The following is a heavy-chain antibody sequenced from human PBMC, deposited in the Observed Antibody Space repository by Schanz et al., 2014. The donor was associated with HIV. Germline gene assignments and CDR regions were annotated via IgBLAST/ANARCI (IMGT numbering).Heavy chain of an antibody. CDR2: ISYDGSNK. CDR1: GITFSDFA. CDR3: AKDAYSSNYINWVDP. V-gene: IGHV3-30*18. J-gene: IGHJ5*02. Sequence: VHLLESGGGLVQPGESLRLSCVASGITFSDFAMTWVRQAPGKGLVWVAVISYDGSNKYYADSVKGRFTISRDNSRNTLYLQMISLRVEDTAVYYCAKDAYSSNYINWVDPWGQGTLVTVSS. D-gene: IGHD6-13*01.